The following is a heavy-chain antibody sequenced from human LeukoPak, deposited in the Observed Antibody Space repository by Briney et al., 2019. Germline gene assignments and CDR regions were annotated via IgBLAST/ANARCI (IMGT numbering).Heavy chain of an antibody. V-gene: IGHV4-34*01. CDR1: GGSFSGYY. Sequence: SDTLSLTCAVYGGSFSGYYWSWIRQPPGKGLEWIGEINHSGSTNYNPSLKSRVTISVDTSKNQFSLKLSSVTAADTAVYYCARGQGGHCSSTSCNWFDPWGQGTLVTVSS. D-gene: IGHD2-2*01. CDR3: ARGQGGHCSSTSCNWFDP. J-gene: IGHJ5*02. CDR2: INHSGST.